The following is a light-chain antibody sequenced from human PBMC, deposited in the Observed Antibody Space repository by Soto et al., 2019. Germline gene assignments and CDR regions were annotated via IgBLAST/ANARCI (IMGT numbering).Light chain of an antibody. V-gene: IGLV1-40*01. J-gene: IGLJ1*01. CDR2: GNS. CDR3: QSYDSSLSAYV. CDR1: SSNIGAGYD. Sequence: QSVLTQPPSVSGAPGQRVTISCTGSSSNIGAGYDVHWYRQLPGAAPKLLIYGNSNRPSGVPDRFSGSKSGTSASLAITGLQAEDEADYCCQSYDSSLSAYVFGTGTKVTVL.